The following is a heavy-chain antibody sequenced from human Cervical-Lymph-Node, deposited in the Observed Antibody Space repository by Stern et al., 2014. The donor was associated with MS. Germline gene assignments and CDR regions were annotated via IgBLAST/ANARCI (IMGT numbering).Heavy chain of an antibody. CDR2: VYHTAST. J-gene: IGHJ2*01. CDR3: ARQTFYTTSSVSRYFDV. Sequence: QVQLQESGPGLVQPSATLSLTCTVSNDSISSSDYYWAWIRQSPEKGLEWIGSVYHTASTYGNPSLTSRVTISIDTTKNQFSLRLSSVTAADTAMYYCARQTFYTTSSVSRYFDVWGRGSLVTVSS. CDR1: NDSISSSDYY. V-gene: IGHV4-39*01. D-gene: IGHD6-6*01.